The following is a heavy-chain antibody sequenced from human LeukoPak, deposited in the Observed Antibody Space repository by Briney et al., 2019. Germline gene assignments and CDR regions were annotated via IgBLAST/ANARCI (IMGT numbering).Heavy chain of an antibody. Sequence: PSEILSLTCTVSGGSISSYYWSWIRQPPGKGLEWIGYIYYSGSTNYNPSLKSRVTISVDTSKNQFSLKLSSVTAADTAVYYCARERYGSYLDYWGQGTLVTVSS. CDR3: ARERYGSYLDY. V-gene: IGHV4-59*01. CDR2: IYYSGST. J-gene: IGHJ4*02. CDR1: GGSISSYY. D-gene: IGHD1-1*01.